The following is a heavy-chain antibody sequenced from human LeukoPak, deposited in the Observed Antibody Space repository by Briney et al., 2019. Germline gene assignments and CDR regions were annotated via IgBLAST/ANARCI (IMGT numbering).Heavy chain of an antibody. Sequence: SETLSLTCAVYGGSFSGYYWSWIRQPPGKGLEWIGEINHSGSTNYNPSLKSRVTISVDTSKNQFSLKLSSVTAADTAVYYCARELGDYSSGWYYFDYWGQGTLVTVSS. V-gene: IGHV4-34*01. CDR1: GGSFSGYY. CDR2: INHSGST. J-gene: IGHJ4*02. D-gene: IGHD6-19*01. CDR3: ARELGDYSSGWYYFDY.